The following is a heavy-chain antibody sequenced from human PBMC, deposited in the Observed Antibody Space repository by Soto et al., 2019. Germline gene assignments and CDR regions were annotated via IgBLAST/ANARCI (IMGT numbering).Heavy chain of an antibody. J-gene: IGHJ4*02. CDR1: GGAFSGYY. V-gene: IGHV4-34*01. CDR2: INHSGST. Sequence: SETLSLTCAGYGGAFSGYYWSWIRQPPGKGLEWIGEINHSGSTNYNPSLKSRVTISVDTSKNQFSLKLSSVTAADTAVYYCASRRGEGNYDYVWGSYREHFDYWGQGTLVTVS. D-gene: IGHD3-16*02. CDR3: ASRRGEGNYDYVWGSYREHFDY.